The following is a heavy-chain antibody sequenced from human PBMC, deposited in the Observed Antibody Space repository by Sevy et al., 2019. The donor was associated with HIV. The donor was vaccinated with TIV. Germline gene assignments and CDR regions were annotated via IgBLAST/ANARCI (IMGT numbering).Heavy chain of an antibody. Sequence: GGSLRLSCTTSGFTFDDYAMSWFHQAPGKGLEWVAFITRNSYEAYGGTTDYAASVKGRFIISRDDSKSIAHLQMNSLKTEDTAVYYCTRGLATADTPEYYFDYWGQGTLVTVSS. V-gene: IGHV3-49*03. D-gene: IGHD5-12*01. CDR2: ITRNSYEAYGGTT. CDR1: GFTFDDYA. J-gene: IGHJ4*02. CDR3: TRGLATADTPEYYFDY.